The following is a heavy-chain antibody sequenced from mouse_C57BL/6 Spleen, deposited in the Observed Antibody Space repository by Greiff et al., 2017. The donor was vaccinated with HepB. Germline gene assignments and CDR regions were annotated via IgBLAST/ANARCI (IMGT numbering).Heavy chain of an antibody. V-gene: IGHV14-4*01. J-gene: IGHJ3*01. Sequence: EVKLMESGAELVRPGASVKLSCTASGFNIKDDYMHWVKQRPEQGLEWIGWIDPENGDTEYASKFQGKATITADTSSNTAYLQLSSLTSEDTAVYYCTTAEFGYWGQGTLVTVSA. CDR2: IDPENGDT. CDR3: TTAEFGY. CDR1: GFNIKDDY.